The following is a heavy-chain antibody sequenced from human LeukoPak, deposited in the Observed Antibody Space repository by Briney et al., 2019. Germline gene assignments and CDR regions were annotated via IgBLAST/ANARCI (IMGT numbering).Heavy chain of an antibody. D-gene: IGHD2-15*01. CDR2: ISGSGGST. CDR1: GFTFSSYA. V-gene: IGHV3-23*01. J-gene: IGHJ1*01. CDR3: AKGGESGGSCYSVQH. Sequence: GGSLRLSCAASGFTFSSYAMSGVRQAPGKGLEGVSSISGSGGSTYYADSVKGRFTISRDNSKNTLYLQMNSLRAEDTAVYYCAKGGESGGSCYSVQHWGQGTLVTVSS.